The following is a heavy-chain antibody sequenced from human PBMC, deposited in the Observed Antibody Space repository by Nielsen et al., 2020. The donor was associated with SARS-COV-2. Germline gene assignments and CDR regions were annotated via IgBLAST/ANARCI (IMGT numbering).Heavy chain of an antibody. D-gene: IGHD3-16*02. V-gene: IGHV4-34*01. CDR1: GGSFSGYY. J-gene: IGHJ4*02. Sequence: SATLSLTCAVYGGSFSGYYWSWIRQPPGKGLEWIGEINHSGSTNYNPSLKSRVTISVDTSKNQFSLKLSPVTAADTAVYYCARALRGLGELSFDYWGQGTLVTVSS. CDR3: ARALRGLGELSFDY. CDR2: INHSGST.